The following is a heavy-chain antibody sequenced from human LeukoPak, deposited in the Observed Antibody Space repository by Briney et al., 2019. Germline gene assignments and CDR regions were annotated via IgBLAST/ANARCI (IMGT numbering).Heavy chain of an antibody. CDR3: ARGNLAVAPQTYFDY. D-gene: IGHD6-19*01. V-gene: IGHV1-2*02. CDR1: GYTFTGYY. J-gene: IGHJ4*02. CDR2: INPNSGGT. Sequence: ASVKVSCKASGYTFTGYYMHWVRQAPGQGLEWMGWINPNSGGTNYAQKFQGRVTMTRDTSISTAYMELSRLRSDDTAVYYCARGNLAVAPQTYFDYWGQGTLVTVSS.